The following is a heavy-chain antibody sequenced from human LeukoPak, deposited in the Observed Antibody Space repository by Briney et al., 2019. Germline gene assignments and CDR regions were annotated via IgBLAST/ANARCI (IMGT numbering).Heavy chain of an antibody. Sequence: GRSLRLSCEASGFTFDNYAMHWVRQAPGKRLGWGAVISYDGNRDYYPDSVKGRFTISRDNSKNTLYLQMKGLKTEDTGVYYCAREGSIVARTDYWGQGALVIVSS. V-gene: IGHV3-30*14. D-gene: IGHD2-15*01. J-gene: IGHJ4*02. CDR1: GFTFDNYA. CDR3: AREGSIVARTDY. CDR2: ISYDGNRD.